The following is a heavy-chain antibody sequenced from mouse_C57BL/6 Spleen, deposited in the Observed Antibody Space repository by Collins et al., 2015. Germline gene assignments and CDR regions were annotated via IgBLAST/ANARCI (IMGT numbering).Heavy chain of an antibody. CDR1: GYTFTSYV. J-gene: IGHJ3*01. CDR2: INPYTDGT. CDR3: ARERDYDYDWFAY. V-gene: IGHV1-14*01. Sequence: EVQLQQSGPELVKPGASVKMSCKASGYTFTSYVIHWVKQKPGQGLEWIGYINPYTDGTKYNEKFKGKATLTSDKSSSTAYMELSSLTSEDSAVYYCARERDYDYDWFAYWGQGTLVTVFA. D-gene: IGHD2-4*01.